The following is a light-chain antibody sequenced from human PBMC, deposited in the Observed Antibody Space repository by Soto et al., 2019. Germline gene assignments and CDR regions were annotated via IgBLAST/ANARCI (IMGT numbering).Light chain of an antibody. Sequence: EIVMTQSPATLSVSPGERATLSCRASKSVSRNLAWYQQKPGQAPRLLSHGASTRATGIPARFSGSGSGTEFTLTISSLQSEDFAVYFCQQYNDWPPVTFGGGTKVEIK. CDR1: KSVSRN. J-gene: IGKJ4*01. CDR3: QQYNDWPPVT. V-gene: IGKV3-15*01. CDR2: GAS.